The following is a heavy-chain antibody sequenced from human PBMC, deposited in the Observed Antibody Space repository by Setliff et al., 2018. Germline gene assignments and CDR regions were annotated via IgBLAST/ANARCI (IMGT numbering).Heavy chain of an antibody. CDR3: ARQRRWFGPQPIDY. V-gene: IGHV4-38-2*01. Sequence: SETLSLTCAVSGYSISSGNYWGWIRQPPGKGLEWIGSISHSGSTYYNPSLKSRVTISVDTSKNQFSLKLSSETAADTAVYYCARQRRWFGPQPIDYWGQGTLVTVSS. J-gene: IGHJ4*02. CDR1: GYSISSGNY. CDR2: ISHSGST. D-gene: IGHD3-10*01.